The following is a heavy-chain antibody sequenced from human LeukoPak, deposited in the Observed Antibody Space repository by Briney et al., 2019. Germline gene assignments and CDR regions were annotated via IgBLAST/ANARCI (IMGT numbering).Heavy chain of an antibody. D-gene: IGHD1/OR15-1a*01. Sequence: GASVKVSCKASGYTFTSYYMHWVRQAPGQGLEWMGIINPSGGSTSYAQKFQGRVTMTRDTSISTAYMELSRLRSDDTAVYYCARDRKNNAFDIWGQGTMVTVSS. CDR3: ARDRKNNAFDI. V-gene: IGHV1-46*01. CDR1: GYTFTSYY. CDR2: INPSGGST. J-gene: IGHJ3*02.